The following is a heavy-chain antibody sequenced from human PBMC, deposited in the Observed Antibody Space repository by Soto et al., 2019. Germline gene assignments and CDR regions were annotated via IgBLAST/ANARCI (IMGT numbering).Heavy chain of an antibody. D-gene: IGHD3-22*01. CDR2: ISRTGDSA. CDR3: AKGPDGSGYYHNWFDS. CDR1: GFSFSDYA. Sequence: EVHLLESGGALVQPGGSLTLSCAASGFSFSDYAMSWVRQAPGKGLEWVSSISRTGDSAYYADSVKGRFAISRDSSKNRLSLQMNSIRVEDTAVYYCAKGPDGSGYYHNWFDSWGQGTLITVSS. V-gene: IGHV3-23*01. J-gene: IGHJ5*01.